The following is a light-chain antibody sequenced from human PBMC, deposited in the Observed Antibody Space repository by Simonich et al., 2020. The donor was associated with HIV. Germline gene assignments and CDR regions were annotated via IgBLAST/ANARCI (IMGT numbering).Light chain of an antibody. CDR3: SSDGSNNTYV. Sequence: QSALTQPASVSGSPGQSITISCTRTSSDVGRYNLVSWYQQHPGTAPKLLIYEGNKRPSGVSNRFSGSKSGNTASLTISWRQAEDEAYYYCSSDGSNNTYVFGTGTKVTVL. V-gene: IGLV2-23*01. CDR2: EGN. J-gene: IGLJ1*01. CDR1: SSDVGRYNL.